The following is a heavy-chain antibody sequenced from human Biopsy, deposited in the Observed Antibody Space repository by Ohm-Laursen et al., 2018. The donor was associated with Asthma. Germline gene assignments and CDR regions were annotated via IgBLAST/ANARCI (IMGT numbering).Heavy chain of an antibody. CDR3: ARASVAASSNWFDP. V-gene: IGHV4-30-4*01. CDR1: GASIKTDDHC. CDR2: IHYSGST. J-gene: IGHJ5*02. Sequence: TLSLTCTVSGASIKTDDHCWSWLRQPPGKGLQWFGVIHYSGSTSYTPSLKGGVTISVDTSKNQFSLKLSSVTAADTAVYYCARASVAASSNWFDPWGQGTLVTVSS. D-gene: IGHD6-19*01.